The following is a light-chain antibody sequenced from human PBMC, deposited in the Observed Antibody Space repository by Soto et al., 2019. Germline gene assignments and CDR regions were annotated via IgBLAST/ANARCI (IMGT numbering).Light chain of an antibody. CDR3: QQYDNYWT. J-gene: IGKJ1*01. V-gene: IGKV1-5*03. CDR2: KAS. CDR1: QSINSW. Sequence: DIQMTQSPSTLSASVGDRVTITCRASQSINSWLAWYQQKPGKAPKLLIYKASSLESGVPSRFSGSGSGTECTLTINSLQPDDFATYDCQQYDNYWTFGQGTKVEIK.